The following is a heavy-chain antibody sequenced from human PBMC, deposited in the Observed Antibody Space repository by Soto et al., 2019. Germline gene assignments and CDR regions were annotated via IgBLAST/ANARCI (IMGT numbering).Heavy chain of an antibody. J-gene: IGHJ4*02. D-gene: IGHD3-3*01. CDR1: CGTISSYS. Sequence: SETLSLTCTVSCGTISSYSWSWIRQPPGKGLEWIGYIHYSGSTKYNPSLKSRVAISADTSKNQFSLKLSSVTAADTAVYYCARGHYDFWSGYFATIDYWGQGTLVTVSS. V-gene: IGHV4-59*08. CDR2: IHYSGST. CDR3: ARGHYDFWSGYFATIDY.